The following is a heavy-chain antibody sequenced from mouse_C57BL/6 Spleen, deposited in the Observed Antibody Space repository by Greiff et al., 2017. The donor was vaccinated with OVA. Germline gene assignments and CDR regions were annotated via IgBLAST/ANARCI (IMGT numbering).Heavy chain of an antibody. CDR3: ARLVGGYAMDY. Sequence: QVQLKQPGAELVRPGSSVKLSCKASGYTFTSYWMHWVKQRPIQGLEWIGNIDPSDSETHYNQKFKDKATLTVDKSPSTAYMQLSSLTSEDSAVDYCARLVGGYAMDYWGQGTSVTVSS. CDR1: GYTFTSYW. D-gene: IGHD1-1*02. CDR2: IDPSDSET. J-gene: IGHJ4*01. V-gene: IGHV1-52*01.